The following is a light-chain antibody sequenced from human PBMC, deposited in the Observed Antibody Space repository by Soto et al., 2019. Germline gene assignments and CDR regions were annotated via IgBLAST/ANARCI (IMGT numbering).Light chain of an antibody. CDR1: QDIRSS. J-gene: IGKJ1*01. CDR2: GAS. V-gene: IGKV3-20*01. CDR3: QQYDSSPKT. Sequence: EIVMTQSPATLSVSPVERVTLSGRASQDIRSSLAWYQQKPGQAPRLLIHGASNRATGIPDRFSGSGSGTDFTLTISRLEPEDFAVYYCQQYDSSPKTFGQGTKVDIK.